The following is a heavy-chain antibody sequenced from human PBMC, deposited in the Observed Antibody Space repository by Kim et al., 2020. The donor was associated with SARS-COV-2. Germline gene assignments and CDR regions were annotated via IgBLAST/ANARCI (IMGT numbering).Heavy chain of an antibody. D-gene: IGHD6-13*01. J-gene: IGHJ5*02. V-gene: IGHV4-59*01. CDR3: ARVNEQQLGPPRWFDP. Sequence: SLKSRVTISVDTSKNQFSLKLSSVTAADTAVYYCARVNEQQLGPPRWFDPWGQGTLVTVSS.